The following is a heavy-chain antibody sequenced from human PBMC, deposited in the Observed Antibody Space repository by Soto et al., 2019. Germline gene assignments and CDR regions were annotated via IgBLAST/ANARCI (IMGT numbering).Heavy chain of an antibody. D-gene: IGHD6-13*01. CDR2: IYYSGST. V-gene: IGHV4-59*01. J-gene: IGHJ4*02. CDR3: AREGYGSSWYDY. Sequence: QVQLQESGPGLVKPSETLSLTCTVSGGSISSYYWSWIRQPPGKGLEWIGYIYYSGSTNYNPSLKSRVTISVDTSKNQCSLKLRSVTAADTAVYCCAREGYGSSWYDYWGQGTLVTVSS. CDR1: GGSISSYY.